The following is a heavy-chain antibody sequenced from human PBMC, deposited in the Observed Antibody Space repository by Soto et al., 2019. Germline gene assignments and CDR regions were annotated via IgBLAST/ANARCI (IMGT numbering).Heavy chain of an antibody. D-gene: IGHD4-17*01. CDR2: INPANGYT. J-gene: IGHJ4*02. Sequence: ASVKVSCKASGYAFTTYAIHWVRQAPGQRLEWMGWINPANGYTKYSQNFQDRVSITRDTAANTAYMELSSLRFEDTAVYYCARIFYGDYRDFDYWGQGTLVTSPQ. CDR1: GYAFTTYA. V-gene: IGHV1-3*01. CDR3: ARIFYGDYRDFDY.